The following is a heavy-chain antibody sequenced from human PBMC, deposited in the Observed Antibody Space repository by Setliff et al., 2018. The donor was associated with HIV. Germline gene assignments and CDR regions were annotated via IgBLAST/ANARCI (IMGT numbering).Heavy chain of an antibody. V-gene: IGHV1-69*13. Sequence: ASVKVSCKASGGTFSSYGVNWVRQAPGQGLEWMGGIFPFFGSANYAQKFQGRVTITADVSTSTAYMELSSLRSEDTAMYYCTKGDPWEPHRDAFYIWGQGTXVTVSS. J-gene: IGHJ3*02. CDR2: IFPFFGSA. CDR1: GGTFSSYG. CDR3: TKGDPWEPHRDAFYI. D-gene: IGHD1-26*01.